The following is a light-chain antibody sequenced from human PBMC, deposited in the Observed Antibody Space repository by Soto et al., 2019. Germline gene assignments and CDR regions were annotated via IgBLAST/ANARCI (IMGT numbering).Light chain of an antibody. Sequence: QSVLTQPPSVSAAPGQKGTISCSGSSSNIGYYYVSWYQHLPGTAPKLLIYDNDKRPSGIPDRFSGSKSGRSATLGITGLXXXXXXDXHCGTWXXXLXXXVFGXGT. V-gene: IGLV1-51*01. CDR3: GTWXXXLXXXV. CDR2: DND. J-gene: IGLJ2*01. CDR1: SSNIGYYY.